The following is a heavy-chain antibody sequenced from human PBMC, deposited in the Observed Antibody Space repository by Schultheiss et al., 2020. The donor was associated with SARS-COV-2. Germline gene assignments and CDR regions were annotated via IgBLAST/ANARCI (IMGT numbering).Heavy chain of an antibody. CDR1: GESFSAYY. V-gene: IGHV4-34*01. D-gene: IGHD6-6*01. Sequence: SETLSLTCAVCGESFSAYYWGCIRQPPGKGLKWIGDINHRGSTNYNPSLKSRLTMSVDASKNQFSLKLSSVTAADTAVYYCVRDADSSFHYWGQGTLVTVSS. CDR3: VRDADSSFHY. J-gene: IGHJ4*02. CDR2: INHRGST.